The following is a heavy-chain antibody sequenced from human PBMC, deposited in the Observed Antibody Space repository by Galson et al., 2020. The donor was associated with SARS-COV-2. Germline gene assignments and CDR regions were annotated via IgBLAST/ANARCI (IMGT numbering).Heavy chain of an antibody. V-gene: IGHV3-30*04. J-gene: IGHJ4*02. CDR3: ARDYHRGYGIAVPGTEEWSY. CDR1: GFTFTNYA. CDR2: TSYDGSNT. Sequence: LGGSLRLSCAASGFTFTNYAMHWVRQAPGKGLEWVAITSYDGSNTYYADSVKGRFTISRDNSKNRLYLQMNSLRAEDTAVYYCARDYHRGYGIAVPGTEEWSYWGQGTLGTVSS. D-gene: IGHD6-19*01.